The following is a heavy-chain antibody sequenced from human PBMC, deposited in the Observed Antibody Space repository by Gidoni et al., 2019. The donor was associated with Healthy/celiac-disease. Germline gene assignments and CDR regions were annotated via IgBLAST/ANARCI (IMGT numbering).Heavy chain of an antibody. Sequence: QVQLVQSGAEVKKPGASVKVSCKASGYTFTSYDINWVRQATGQGLEWMGWMNPNSGNTGYAQKFQGRVTMTRNTSISTAYMELSSLRSEDTAVYYCARAVIEQLESWGFGMDVWGQGTTVTVSS. J-gene: IGHJ6*02. CDR3: ARAVIEQLESWGFGMDV. D-gene: IGHD6-6*01. CDR2: MNPNSGNT. V-gene: IGHV1-8*01. CDR1: GYTFTSYD.